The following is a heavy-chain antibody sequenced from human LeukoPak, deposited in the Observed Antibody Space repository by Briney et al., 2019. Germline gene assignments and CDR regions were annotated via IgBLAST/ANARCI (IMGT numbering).Heavy chain of an antibody. D-gene: IGHD3-22*01. CDR2: IYPVDSDT. CDR3: ARTYYYDSSGYDPLDY. Sequence: GESLKISCKGSGYRFTNYWIGWVRQMPGKGLEWMGIIYPVDSDTRYSPSFQGQVTISVDKSISTAYLQWSSLKASDTAMYYCARTYYYDSSGYDPLDYWGQGTLVTVSS. J-gene: IGHJ4*02. CDR1: GYRFTNYW. V-gene: IGHV5-51*01.